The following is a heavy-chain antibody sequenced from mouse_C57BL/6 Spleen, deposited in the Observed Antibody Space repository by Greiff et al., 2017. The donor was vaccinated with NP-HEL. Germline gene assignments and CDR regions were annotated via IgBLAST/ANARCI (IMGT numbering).Heavy chain of an antibody. Sequence: EVQGVESGGDLVKPGGSLKLSCAASGFTFSSYGMSWVRQTPDKRLEWVATISSGGSYTYYPDSVKGRFTISRDNAKNTLYLQMSSLKSEDTAMYYCNYGYAMDYWGQGTSVTVSS. CDR2: ISSGGSYT. CDR3: NYGYAMDY. D-gene: IGHD1-1*01. J-gene: IGHJ4*01. CDR1: GFTFSSYG. V-gene: IGHV5-6*01.